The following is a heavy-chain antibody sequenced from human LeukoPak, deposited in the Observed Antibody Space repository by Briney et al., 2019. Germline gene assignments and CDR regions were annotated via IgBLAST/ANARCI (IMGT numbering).Heavy chain of an antibody. CDR3: AKDDYVWGSYRSAPPLDY. CDR1: GFTFSSYG. Sequence: PGGSLRLSCAASGFTFSSYGMHWVRQAPGKGLEWVAFIRYDGSNKYYADSVKGRFTISRDNSKNTLYLQMNSLRAEDTAVYYCAKDDYVWGSYRSAPPLDYWGQGTLVTVSS. CDR2: IRYDGSNK. V-gene: IGHV3-30*02. D-gene: IGHD3-16*02. J-gene: IGHJ4*02.